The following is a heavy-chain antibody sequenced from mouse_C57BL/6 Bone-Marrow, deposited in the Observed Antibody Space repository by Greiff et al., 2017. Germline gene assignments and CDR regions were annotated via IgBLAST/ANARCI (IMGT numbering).Heavy chain of an antibody. CDR2: IDPSDSYT. Sequence: QVQLQQPGAELVMPGASVKLSCKASGYTFTSYWMHWVKQRPGQGLEWIGEIDPSDSYTNYNQKFKDKATLTADKASSTAYMQLSSLTSEDSAVYDCERRWDEGYFDYWGQGTTLTVSS. CDR1: GYTFTSYW. J-gene: IGHJ2*01. D-gene: IGHD4-1*01. CDR3: ERRWDEGYFDY. V-gene: IGHV1-69*01.